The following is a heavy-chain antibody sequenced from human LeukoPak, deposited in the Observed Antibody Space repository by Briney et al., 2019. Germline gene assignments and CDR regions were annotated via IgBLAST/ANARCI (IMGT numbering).Heavy chain of an antibody. CDR3: ARVGATRYFDL. CDR2: IIPIFGTA. D-gene: IGHD1-26*01. J-gene: IGHJ2*01. V-gene: IGHV1-69*06. Sequence: VASVKVSCKASGGTFSSYAISWVRQAPGQGLEWMGGIIPIFGTANYAQKFQGRVTITADKSTSTAYMELSSLRSEDTAVYYCARVGATRYFDLWGRGTLVTVSS. CDR1: GGTFSSYA.